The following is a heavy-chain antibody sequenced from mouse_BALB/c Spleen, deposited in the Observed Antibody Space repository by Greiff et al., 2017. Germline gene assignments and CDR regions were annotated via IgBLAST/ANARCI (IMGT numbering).Heavy chain of an antibody. J-gene: IGHJ3*01. CDR2: INSNGGST. V-gene: IGHV5-6-3*01. D-gene: IGHD1-1*01. Sequence: EVMLVESGGGLVQPGGSLKLSCAASGFTFSSYGMSWVRQTPDKRLELVATINSNGGSTYYPDSVKGRFTISRDNAKNTLYLQMSSLKSEDTAMYYCARERDYYGSSPFAYWGQGTLVTVSA. CDR1: GFTFSSYG. CDR3: ARERDYYGSSPFAY.